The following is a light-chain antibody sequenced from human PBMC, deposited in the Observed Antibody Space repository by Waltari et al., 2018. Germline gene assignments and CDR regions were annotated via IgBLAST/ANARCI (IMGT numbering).Light chain of an antibody. CDR3: QHYVSLPVT. CDR1: QSVSRS. CDR2: GAS. Sequence: EIVLTQSPGTLSLSPGERATLSCRASQSVSRSLAWYQQNPGQAPSLLIYGASNRANGIPDRFSGSGSGTDFSLIISRLEPEDFAVYYCQHYVSLPVTFGQGTKVEIK. J-gene: IGKJ1*01. V-gene: IGKV3-20*01.